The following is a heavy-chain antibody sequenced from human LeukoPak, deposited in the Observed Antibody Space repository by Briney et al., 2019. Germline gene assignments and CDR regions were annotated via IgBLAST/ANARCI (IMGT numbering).Heavy chain of an antibody. CDR3: ARYYYGSGSGTRYFDY. Sequence: PGGSLRLSCAASGLTFSSYAMSWLRQAPGKGLEWVSVISGRAGSTYYAESVKGRYTISRDNSKNTLYLQINSLRTGDTAVYYCARYYYGSGSGTRYFDYWGQGTLVTVSS. V-gene: IGHV3-23*01. CDR2: ISGRAGST. D-gene: IGHD3-10*01. J-gene: IGHJ4*02. CDR1: GLTFSSYA.